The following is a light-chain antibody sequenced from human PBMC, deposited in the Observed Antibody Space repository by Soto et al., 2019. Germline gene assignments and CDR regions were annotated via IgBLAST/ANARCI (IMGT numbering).Light chain of an antibody. Sequence: QSVLTQPPSVSGTLGQGVTISCSGSTSNIGENSVGWFQQLPGTAPKVLIYVTNKRPSGVPARFSASKSGTSAYLAISGLQSEDEADIYCAAWDGSLNGHVFGTGTKLTVL. V-gene: IGLV1-44*01. CDR3: AAWDGSLNGHV. CDR2: VTN. J-gene: IGLJ1*01. CDR1: TSNIGENS.